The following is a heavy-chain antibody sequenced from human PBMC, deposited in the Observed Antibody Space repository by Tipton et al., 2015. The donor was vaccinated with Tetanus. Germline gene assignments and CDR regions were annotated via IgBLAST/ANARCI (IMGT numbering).Heavy chain of an antibody. V-gene: IGHV1-69*06. D-gene: IGHD3-3*01. CDR1: GGTFSSYA. CDR3: ARELLRSDGDYYYGMDV. CDR2: IIPIFGTA. J-gene: IGHJ6*02. Sequence: QLVQSGAEVKKPGSSVKVSCKASGGTFSSYAISWVRQAPGQGLEWMGGIIPIFGTANYAQKFQGRVTITADKSTSTAYMELSSLRSEDTAVYYCARELLRSDGDYYYGMDVWGQGTTVTVSS.